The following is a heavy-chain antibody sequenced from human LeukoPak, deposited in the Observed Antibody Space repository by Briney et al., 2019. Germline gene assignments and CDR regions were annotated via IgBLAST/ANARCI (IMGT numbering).Heavy chain of an antibody. V-gene: IGHV1-18*01. CDR2: ISAYNGNT. Sequence: GASVKVCCKPSGYTFTSYGISWVRQAPGQGREWMGWISAYNGNTNYAQKLQGRVTMTTDTSTSTAYMELRSLRYDDTAVYYCARDRDWNSYNWFDPWGQGTLVTVSS. D-gene: IGHD1-7*01. J-gene: IGHJ5*02. CDR1: GYTFTSYG. CDR3: ARDRDWNSYNWFDP.